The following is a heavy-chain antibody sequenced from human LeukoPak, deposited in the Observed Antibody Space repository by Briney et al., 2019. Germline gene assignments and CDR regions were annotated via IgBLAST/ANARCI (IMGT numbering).Heavy chain of an antibody. Sequence: PSETLSLTCTVSGYSISSGYYWGWIRQPPGKGLEWIATISHSGSTNYNPSLKSRVTISVDTSKNQFSLKLSSVTAADTAVYYCARVDGSYYESIDYFDYWGQGTLVTVSS. CDR2: ISHSGST. D-gene: IGHD1-26*01. V-gene: IGHV4-38-2*02. CDR1: GYSISSGYY. J-gene: IGHJ4*02. CDR3: ARVDGSYYESIDYFDY.